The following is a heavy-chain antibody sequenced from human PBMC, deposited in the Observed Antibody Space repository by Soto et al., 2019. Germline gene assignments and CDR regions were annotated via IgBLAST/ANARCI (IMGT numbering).Heavy chain of an antibody. D-gene: IGHD3-16*01. CDR3: TSLGP. CDR2: IRSKAYGETT. CDR1: GFTFGDYA. Sequence: GGSLRLSCTASGFTFGDYAMSWVRQAPGKGLEWVGFIRSKAYGETTEYAASVKGRFTISRDDSKSIAYLQMNSLKTEDTAVYYCTSLGPWGQGTLVTVSS. J-gene: IGHJ5*02. V-gene: IGHV3-49*04.